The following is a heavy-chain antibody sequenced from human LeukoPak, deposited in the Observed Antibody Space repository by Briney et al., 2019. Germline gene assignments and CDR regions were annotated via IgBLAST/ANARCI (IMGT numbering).Heavy chain of an antibody. CDR3: ARDFVQSNDGR. Sequence: RGSLRLSCAASGFTFGSYSMNWVRQAPGKGLEWVSYISSGSSTIYYADSVKGRFTISRDNAKNSLYLQMNSLRAEDTAVYYCARDFVQSNDGRWGQGTLVTVSS. V-gene: IGHV3-48*01. J-gene: IGHJ4*02. D-gene: IGHD2-8*01. CDR2: ISSGSSTI. CDR1: GFTFGSYS.